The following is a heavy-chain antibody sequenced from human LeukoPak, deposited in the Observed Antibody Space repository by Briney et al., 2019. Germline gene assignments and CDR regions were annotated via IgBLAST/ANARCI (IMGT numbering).Heavy chain of an antibody. D-gene: IGHD3-10*01. CDR3: ATPVPHGSDPSLYYYYMDV. J-gene: IGHJ6*03. CDR1: EFTFSSYS. V-gene: IGHV3-7*01. Sequence: GGSLRLSCAASEFTFSSYSMIWVRQAPGKGLEWVAGIKRDASEKYYVDSVKGRFTISRDNAKNSLYLQMNSLRDEDTAMYFCATPVPHGSDPSLYYYYMDVWGKGTTVTISS. CDR2: IKRDASEK.